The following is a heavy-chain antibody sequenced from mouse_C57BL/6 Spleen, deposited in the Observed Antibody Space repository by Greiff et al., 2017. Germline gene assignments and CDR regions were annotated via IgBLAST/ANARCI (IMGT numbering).Heavy chain of an antibody. J-gene: IGHJ4*01. V-gene: IGHV1-82*01. D-gene: IGHD1-1*01. CDR1: GYAFSSSW. Sequence: QVQLQQSGPELVKPGASVKISCKASGYAFSSSWMNWVKQRPGKGLEWIGRIYPGDGDTNYNGKFKGKATLTADKSSSTAYMQLSSLTSEDSAVYFCARRVYYYGSSPYYYAMDYWGQGTSVTVSS. CDR2: IYPGDGDT. CDR3: ARRVYYYGSSPYYYAMDY.